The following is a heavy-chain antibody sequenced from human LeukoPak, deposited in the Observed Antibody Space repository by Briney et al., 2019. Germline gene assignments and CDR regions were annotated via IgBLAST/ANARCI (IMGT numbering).Heavy chain of an antibody. CDR2: INPNSGGT. J-gene: IGHJ4*02. Sequence: ASVKVSCKASGYTFTGYYMHWVRQAPGQGLEWMGWINPNSGGTNYAQKFQGRVTMTRDTSISTAYMELSRLRSDDTAVYYCARVLWFGELMTSFDYWGQGTLVTVSS. V-gene: IGHV1-2*02. D-gene: IGHD3-10*01. CDR1: GYTFTGYY. CDR3: ARVLWFGELMTSFDY.